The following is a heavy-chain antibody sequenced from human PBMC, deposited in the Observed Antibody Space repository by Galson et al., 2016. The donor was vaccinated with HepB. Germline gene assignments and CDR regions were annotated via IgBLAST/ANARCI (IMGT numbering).Heavy chain of an antibody. CDR3: ARDLGQWRAGGAMDG. J-gene: IGHJ6*02. D-gene: IGHD6-19*01. V-gene: IGHV3-33*01. Sequence: SLRLSCATSAFIFNNYGIHWVRQAPGRGLEWVADIWYDGTDKNFADSVKGRFTISRDISKNTVFLQMNSLRVEDTALYHCARDLGQWRAGGAMDGWGQGTTVTVS. CDR1: AFIFNNYG. CDR2: IWYDGTDK.